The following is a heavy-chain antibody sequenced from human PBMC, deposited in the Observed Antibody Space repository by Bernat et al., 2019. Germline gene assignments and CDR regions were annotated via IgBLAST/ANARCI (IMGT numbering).Heavy chain of an antibody. CDR1: GFTFRNFG. Sequence: QVQLVESGGGVVQPGRSLRLSCAASGFTFRNFGMHWVRQPPGKGLEWVAIIWDDGSNKYYADSVKGRFTISRDNSRNTVYLQMNSLRAEDTAVYYCARHNGSCSGGSCSDWYFGLWGRGTLVTVSS. J-gene: IGHJ2*01. V-gene: IGHV3-33*01. D-gene: IGHD2-15*01. CDR2: IWDDGSNK. CDR3: ARHNGSCSGGSCSDWYFGL.